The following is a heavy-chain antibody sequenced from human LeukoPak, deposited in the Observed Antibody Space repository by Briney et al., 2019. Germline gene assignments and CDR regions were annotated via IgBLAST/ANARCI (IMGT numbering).Heavy chain of an antibody. D-gene: IGHD3-9*01. CDR2: INHSGST. CDR3: ARVGTYYDILTGYLFDY. Sequence: SETLSLTCAVYGGSFSGYYWSWIRQPPGKGLGWIGEINHSGSTNYNPSLKSRVTISVDTSKNQFSLKLSSVTAADTAVYYCARVGTYYDILTGYLFDYWGQGTLVTVSS. V-gene: IGHV4-34*01. CDR1: GGSFSGYY. J-gene: IGHJ4*02.